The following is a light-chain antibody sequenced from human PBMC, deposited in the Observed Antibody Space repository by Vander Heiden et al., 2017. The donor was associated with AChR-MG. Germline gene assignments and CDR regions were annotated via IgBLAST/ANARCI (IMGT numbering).Light chain of an antibody. CDR2: DVS. V-gene: IGLV2-14*03. Sequence: QSALTQPASVSGSPGQSIAISCTGSSSDVANFNSVSWYQHFSGRAPILIISDVSKRPSGAATRFSGSKSGHTASLTISVVQPEDEAVDYCASYSSGSSLSVVFGRGTKLTV. J-gene: IGLJ2*01. CDR3: ASYSSGSSLSVV. CDR1: SSDVANFNS.